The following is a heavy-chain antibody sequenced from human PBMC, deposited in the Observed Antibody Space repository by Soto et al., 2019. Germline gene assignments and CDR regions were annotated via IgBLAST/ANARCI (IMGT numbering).Heavy chain of an antibody. CDR3: STVTAFHYYYYYMDV. V-gene: IGHV3-11*01. Sequence: GGSLRLSCAASGFTFSDYYMSWIRQAPGKGLEWVSYISSSGSTIYYADSVKGRFTISRDNAKNSLYLQMNSLRAEDTAVYYCSTVTAFHYYYYYMDVWGKGTTVTVSS. CDR1: GFTFSDYY. CDR2: ISSSGSTI. J-gene: IGHJ6*03. D-gene: IGHD4-17*01.